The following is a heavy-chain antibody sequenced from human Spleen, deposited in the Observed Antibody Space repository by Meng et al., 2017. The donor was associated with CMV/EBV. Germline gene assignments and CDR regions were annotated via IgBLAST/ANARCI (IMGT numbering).Heavy chain of an antibody. CDR2: VYHTGTA. Sequence: SETLSLTCSVSGYSIGSGYHWNWIRHSPGKGLEWIGSVYHTGTAYYNPSLQSRVTILVDTSKNQFSLKLNSVTAADTAVYYCARYILIEGDHNKMYHYGMDVWGQGTTVTVSS. CDR3: ARYILIEGDHNKMYHYGMDV. J-gene: IGHJ6*02. CDR1: GYSIGSGYH. D-gene: IGHD3-16*01. V-gene: IGHV4-38-2*01.